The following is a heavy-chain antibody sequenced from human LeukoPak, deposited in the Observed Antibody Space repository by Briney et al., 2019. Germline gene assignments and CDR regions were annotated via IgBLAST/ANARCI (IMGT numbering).Heavy chain of an antibody. V-gene: IGHV1-69*05. CDR3: ARGDSSGYSSFDY. Sequence: SVKLSCKASGGTFSSYAISWVRQAPGQGLEWMGGIIPIFGTANYAQKFQGRVTITTDESTSTAYMELSSLRSEDTAVYYCARGDSSGYSSFDYWGQGTLVTVSS. CDR2: IIPIFGTA. CDR1: GGTFSSYA. J-gene: IGHJ4*02. D-gene: IGHD3-22*01.